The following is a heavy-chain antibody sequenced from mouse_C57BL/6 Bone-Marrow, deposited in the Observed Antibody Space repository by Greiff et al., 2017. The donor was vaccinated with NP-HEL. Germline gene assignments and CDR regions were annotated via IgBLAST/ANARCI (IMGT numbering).Heavy chain of an antibody. V-gene: IGHV7-3*01. CDR3: ARSYYYGSSYRAWFAY. Sequence: EVQLVESGGGLVQPGGSLSLSCAASGFTFTDYYMSWVRQPPGKALEWLGFIRNKANGYTTEYSASVKGRFTISRDNSQSILYLQMNALRAEDSATYYCARSYYYGSSYRAWFAYWGQGTLVTVSA. CDR1: GFTFTDYY. CDR2: IRNKANGYTT. J-gene: IGHJ3*01. D-gene: IGHD1-1*01.